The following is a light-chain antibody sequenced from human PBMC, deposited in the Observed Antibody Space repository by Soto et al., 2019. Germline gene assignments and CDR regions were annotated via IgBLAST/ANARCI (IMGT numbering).Light chain of an antibody. CDR2: EGS. CDR1: SSDVGSYNL. CDR3: CSYAGSRGLV. J-gene: IGLJ2*01. Sequence: QSALTQPASVSGSPGQSITISCTGTSSDVGSYNLVSWYQQHPGKAPKLMIYEGSKRPSGVSNRFSGSKSGNTASLTISGLQAEDEADYYCCSYAGSRGLVFGGGTKVTVX. V-gene: IGLV2-23*01.